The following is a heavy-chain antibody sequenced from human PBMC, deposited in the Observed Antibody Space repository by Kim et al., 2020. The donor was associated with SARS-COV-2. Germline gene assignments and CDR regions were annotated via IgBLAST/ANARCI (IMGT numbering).Heavy chain of an antibody. V-gene: IGHV3-23*01. D-gene: IGHD6-13*01. J-gene: IGHJ4*02. CDR2: ISVSGGTT. CDR1: GFTFSSYA. Sequence: GGSLRLSCAASGFTFSSYAMSWVRQAPGKGLEWVSSISVSGGTTYYADSVKGRFTISRDNSKKTLYLQMNSLRAEDTAVYHCAIRNGGSSWYLDYWGQGTLVTVSS. CDR3: AIRNGGSSWYLDY.